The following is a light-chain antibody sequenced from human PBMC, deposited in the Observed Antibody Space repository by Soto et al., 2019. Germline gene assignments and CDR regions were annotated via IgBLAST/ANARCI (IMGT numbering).Light chain of an antibody. V-gene: IGLV3-9*01. J-gene: IGLJ3*02. Sequence: SYELTQPLSVSVALGQTARITCGGNNIGGKNVHWYQQKPGQAPVLVIHRDSNRPSGIPERFSGSNSGNTATLTISRAQAGDEADYYCQVWDSSTWVFGGGTKVTVL. CDR1: NIGGKN. CDR3: QVWDSSTWV. CDR2: RDS.